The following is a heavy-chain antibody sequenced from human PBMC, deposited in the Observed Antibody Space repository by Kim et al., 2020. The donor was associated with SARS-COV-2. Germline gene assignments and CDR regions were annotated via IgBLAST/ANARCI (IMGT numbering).Heavy chain of an antibody. D-gene: IGHD2-2*01. CDR3: ARGSSTSTNWLDP. Sequence: ASVKVSCKASGYSFTSYPMHWVRQAPGQRLEWMGWINAGNGNTKYSQKFQGRVTITWDTSASTGYMELSSLRSEDTAVYYCARGSSTSTNWLDPWGQGTLVTASS. V-gene: IGHV1-3*01. CDR2: INAGNGNT. J-gene: IGHJ5*02. CDR1: GYSFTSYP.